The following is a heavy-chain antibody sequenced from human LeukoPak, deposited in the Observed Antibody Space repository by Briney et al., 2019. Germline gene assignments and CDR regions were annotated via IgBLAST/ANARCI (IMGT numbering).Heavy chain of an antibody. J-gene: IGHJ4*02. CDR2: INHSGST. D-gene: IGHD6-13*01. V-gene: IGHV4-34*01. CDR3: ARGIAAAGPFDY. Sequence: SETLSLTCAVYGGSFSGYYWSWNRQPPGKGLEWIGEINHSGSTNYNPSLKSRVTISVDTSKDQFSLKLSSVTAADTAVYYCARGIAAAGPFDYWGQGTLVTVSS. CDR1: GGSFSGYY.